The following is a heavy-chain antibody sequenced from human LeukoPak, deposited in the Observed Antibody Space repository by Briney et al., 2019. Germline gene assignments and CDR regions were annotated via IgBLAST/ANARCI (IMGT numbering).Heavy chain of an antibody. CDR3: ARVTDGGYGDLLDY. J-gene: IGHJ4*02. D-gene: IGHD4-17*01. CDR2: IIPILGIA. CDR1: GGTFSSYA. Sequence: ASVKVSCEASGGTFSSYAISWVRQAPGQGLEWMGRIIPILGIANYAQKFQGRVTITADKSTSTAYMELSSLRSEDTAVYYCARVTDGGYGDLLDYWGQGTLVTVSS. V-gene: IGHV1-69*04.